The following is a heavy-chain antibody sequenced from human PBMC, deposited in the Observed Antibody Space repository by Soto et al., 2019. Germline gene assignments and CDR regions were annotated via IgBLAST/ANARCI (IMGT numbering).Heavy chain of an antibody. CDR3: ARDSIWVGESHYYYCGMAV. Sequence: PGGSLRLSCAVSGFTFSSYGMHWVRQAPGKGLEWVAVIWYDGSNKYYADSVKGRFTISRDNSKNTLYLQMNSLRAEDTAVYYCARDSIWVGESHYYYCGMAVGGQGTTLTVSS. CDR1: GFTFSSYG. J-gene: IGHJ6*02. V-gene: IGHV3-33*01. D-gene: IGHD3-10*01. CDR2: IWYDGSNK.